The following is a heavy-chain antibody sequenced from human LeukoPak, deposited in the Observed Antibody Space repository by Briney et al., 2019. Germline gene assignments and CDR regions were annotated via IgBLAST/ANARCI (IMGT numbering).Heavy chain of an antibody. Sequence: SETLSLTCAVYGGSFSGYYWSWICQPPGKGLEWIGEINHSGSTNYNPSLKSRVTISVDTSKNQFSLKLSSVTAADTAVYYCARGSTTYKSYFDYWGQGTLVTVSS. CDR2: INHSGST. D-gene: IGHD2-2*01. V-gene: IGHV4-34*01. CDR3: ARGSTTYKSYFDY. J-gene: IGHJ4*02. CDR1: GGSFSGYY.